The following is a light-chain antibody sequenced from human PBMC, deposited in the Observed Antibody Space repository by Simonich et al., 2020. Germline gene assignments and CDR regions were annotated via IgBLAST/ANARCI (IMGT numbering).Light chain of an antibody. J-gene: IGKJ4*01. CDR2: EGS. V-gene: IGKV2D-29*02. CDR1: QSLLHSDGKTY. CDR3: MQSIQLPLT. Sequence: DIWMTQTPLSLSVTPGQPASISCKSSQSLLHSDGKTYLYWYMQKQGQSPQLLIYEGSNRFSGVPDRFSGSGSGTDFTLKISRVEAEDVGVYYCMQSIQLPLTFGGGTKVEIK.